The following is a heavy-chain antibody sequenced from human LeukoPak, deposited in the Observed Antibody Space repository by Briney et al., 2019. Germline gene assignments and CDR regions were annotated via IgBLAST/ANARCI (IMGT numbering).Heavy chain of an antibody. J-gene: IGHJ4*02. CDR3: TRMTTGHDY. CDR1: GDSFNDYY. CDR2: INHSGYT. Sequence: SETLSLTCAVSGDSFNDYYWSWVRQTPGEGLEWIGEINHSGYTNDSPSLKSRVTISIDTSRKQFSLNLRSVTVADTGIYYCTRMTTGHDYWGQGTLVKVSS. D-gene: IGHD4-17*01. V-gene: IGHV4-34*01.